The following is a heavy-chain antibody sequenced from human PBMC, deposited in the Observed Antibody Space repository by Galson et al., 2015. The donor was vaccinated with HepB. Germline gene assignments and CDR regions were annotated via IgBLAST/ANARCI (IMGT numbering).Heavy chain of an antibody. CDR2: IYYSGST. Sequence: ETLSLTCTVSGGSISSSSYYWGWIRQPPGQGLEWIGSIYYSGSTYYNPSLKSRVTIFVDTSKNQFSLKLSSVTAADTAVYYCARHSIAVAGDIPDYYFDYWGQGTLVTVSS. CDR3: ARHSIAVAGDIPDYYFDY. CDR1: GGSISSSSYY. V-gene: IGHV4-39*01. J-gene: IGHJ4*02. D-gene: IGHD6-19*01.